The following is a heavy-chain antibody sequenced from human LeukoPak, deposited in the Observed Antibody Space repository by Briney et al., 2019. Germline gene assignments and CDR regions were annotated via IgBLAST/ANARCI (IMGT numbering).Heavy chain of an antibody. CDR2: LNPKSGGT. CDR3: ARVGQWPLDLPIFGY. V-gene: IGHV1-2*02. D-gene: IGHD3-3*01. Sequence: GASVRVSCKPSGYISTDYHLHWVRQAPGQGFEWMGWLNPKSGGTNYARTFQGRVTMTSDTSIRTAYMELSRLTGDDTAVYYCARVGQWPLDLPIFGYWGQGTRITVSS. J-gene: IGHJ4*02. CDR1: GYISTDYH.